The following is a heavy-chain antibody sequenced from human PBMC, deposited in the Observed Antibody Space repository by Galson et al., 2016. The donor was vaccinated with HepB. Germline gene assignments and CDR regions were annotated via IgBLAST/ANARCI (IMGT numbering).Heavy chain of an antibody. CDR3: AVAYSDYWPLGY. CDR2: ISYDGSTK. D-gene: IGHD5-12*01. J-gene: IGHJ4*02. V-gene: IGHV3-30-3*01. CDR1: GFTFSSYA. Sequence: SLRLSCAASGFTFSSYAMHWVRQAPGKGLEWVAVISYDGSTKYYAGSVKGRFTISRDNSKNTLSVQMNSLRAEDTAVYYCAVAYSDYWPLGYWGQGTLVTVSS.